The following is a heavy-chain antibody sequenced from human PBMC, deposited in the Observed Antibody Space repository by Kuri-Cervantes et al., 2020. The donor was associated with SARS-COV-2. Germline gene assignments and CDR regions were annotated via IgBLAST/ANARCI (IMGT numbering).Heavy chain of an antibody. CDR1: GFTFSSYS. CDR3: ARGNYYDSSGYFYYYGMDV. CDR2: TRNKANSYTT. V-gene: IGHV3-72*01. J-gene: IGHJ6*02. D-gene: IGHD3-22*01. Sequence: GGSLRLSCAASGFTFSSYSMNWVRQAPGKGLEWVGRTRNKANSYTTEYAASVKGRFTISRDDSKNSLYLQMNSLTTEDTAVYYCARGNYYDSSGYFYYYGMDVWGQGTTVTVSS.